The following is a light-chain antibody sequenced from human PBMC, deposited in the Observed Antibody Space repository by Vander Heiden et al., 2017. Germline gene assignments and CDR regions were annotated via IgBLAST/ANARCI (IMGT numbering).Light chain of an antibody. CDR2: DAS. CDR3: QQVDTYPWT. Sequence: DIQMTQSPSTLSASVGDRVTITCRASHSVSVWLAWYQQKPGKAPKLLIYDASSLESGVPSRFSGSGSGTEFTLTISSLQPDDFATYYCQQVDTYPWTFGQGTKVEIK. J-gene: IGKJ1*01. V-gene: IGKV1-5*01. CDR1: HSVSVW.